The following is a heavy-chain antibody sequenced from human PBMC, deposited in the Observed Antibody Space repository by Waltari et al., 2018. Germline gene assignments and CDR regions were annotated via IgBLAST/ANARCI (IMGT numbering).Heavy chain of an antibody. D-gene: IGHD2-2*01. V-gene: IGHV1-69*12. CDR3: ASGDFEYQLLWGPAN. CDR1: GGTFSSYA. CDR2: IIPIFGTA. J-gene: IGHJ4*02. Sequence: QVQLVQSGAEVKKPGSSVKVSCKASGGTFSSYAISWVRQAPGQGLEWMGGIIPIFGTANYAQKFQGRGTITADESTSTDYMELSSLRSEDTAVYYCASGDFEYQLLWGPANWGQGTLVTVSS.